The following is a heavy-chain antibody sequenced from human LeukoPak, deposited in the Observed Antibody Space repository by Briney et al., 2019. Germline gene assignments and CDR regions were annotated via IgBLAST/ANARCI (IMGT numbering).Heavy chain of an antibody. Sequence: GASVKVSCKASGYTFTGYYMHWVRQAPGQGLEWMGRINPNSGGTNYAQKLQGRVTMTTDTSTSTAYMELRSLRSDDTAVYYCARDYYDSSGSDYWGQGTLVTVSS. J-gene: IGHJ4*02. CDR2: INPNSGGT. D-gene: IGHD3-22*01. CDR3: ARDYYDSSGSDY. CDR1: GYTFTGYY. V-gene: IGHV1-2*06.